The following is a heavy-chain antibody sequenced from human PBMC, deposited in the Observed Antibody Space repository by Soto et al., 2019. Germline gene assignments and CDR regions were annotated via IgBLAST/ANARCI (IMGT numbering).Heavy chain of an antibody. D-gene: IGHD2-2*01. CDR2: ISWDGGST. Sequence: CLRLSCAASGFTFDDYAMHWVRQAPGKGLEWVSLISWDGGSTYYADSVKGRFTISRDNSKNSLYLQMNSLRAEDTALYYCAKDIGRTSFYYYGMDVWGQGTTGTVS. V-gene: IGHV3-43D*04. J-gene: IGHJ6*02. CDR3: AKDIGRTSFYYYGMDV. CDR1: GFTFDDYA.